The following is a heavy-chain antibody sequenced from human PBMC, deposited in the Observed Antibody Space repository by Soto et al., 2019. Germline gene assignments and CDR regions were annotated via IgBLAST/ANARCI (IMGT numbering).Heavy chain of an antibody. CDR2: ISGSGSTI. J-gene: IGHJ4*02. D-gene: IGHD3-22*01. Sequence: PGGSLRLSCAASGFTFSSYAVSWVRQAPGKGPEWISSISGSGSTIYYADSVKDRFTISRDNSKNTLYLQMSSLRAEDTAVYYCAKVFYYYDSSGYYYFDYWGQGTLVTVSS. CDR3: AKVFYYYDSSGYYYFDY. V-gene: IGHV3-23*01. CDR1: GFTFSSYA.